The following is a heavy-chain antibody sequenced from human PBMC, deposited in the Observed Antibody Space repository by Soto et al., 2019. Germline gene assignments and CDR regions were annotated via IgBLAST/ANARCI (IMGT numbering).Heavy chain of an antibody. Sequence: ASVKVSCKASGYTFTRYGISWVRQAPGQGPECMGWISGENRNTGYAPQFRGRVSMTTDTTISTAYLEVSNLTYEDTAVYYCELTTGYWGQGTMVTVSS. CDR2: ISGENRNT. D-gene: IGHD1-1*01. J-gene: IGHJ4*02. CDR3: ELTTGY. CDR1: GYTFTRYG. V-gene: IGHV1-18*01.